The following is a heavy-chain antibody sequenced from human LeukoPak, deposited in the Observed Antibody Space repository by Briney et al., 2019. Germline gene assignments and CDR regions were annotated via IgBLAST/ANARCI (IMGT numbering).Heavy chain of an antibody. V-gene: IGHV3-74*01. Sequence: GGSLRLSCAASGFTFTNHWMHWVRHAPGKGLVWVSRIRPDGRETNHADSVKGRFTISRDNAKNTLYLQMNSLGAEDTAVYYCGRDAVSGSGSVDYWGQGVLVTVSS. CDR3: GRDAVSGSGSVDY. CDR1: GFTFTNHW. J-gene: IGHJ4*02. CDR2: IRPDGRET. D-gene: IGHD3-10*01.